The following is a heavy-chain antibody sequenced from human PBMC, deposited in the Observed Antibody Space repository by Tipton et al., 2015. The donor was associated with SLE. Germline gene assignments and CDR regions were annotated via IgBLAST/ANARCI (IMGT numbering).Heavy chain of an antibody. V-gene: IGHV4-61*02. CDR3: ATLGSFDP. CDR1: GGSVSSGSYY. Sequence: TLSLTCTVSGGSVSSGSYYWSWIRQPAGKGLEWIGRIHSSGSTNYNPSLKSRVTISVDTSKNQFSLKLSSVTAADTAIYYCATLGSFDPWGQGTLVTVSS. D-gene: IGHD3-10*01. CDR2: IHSSGST. J-gene: IGHJ5*02.